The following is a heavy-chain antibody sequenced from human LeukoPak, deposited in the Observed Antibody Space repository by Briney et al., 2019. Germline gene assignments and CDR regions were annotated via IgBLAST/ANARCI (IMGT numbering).Heavy chain of an antibody. V-gene: IGHV3-30-3*01. J-gene: IGHJ4*02. CDR2: ISYDGSNK. CDR3: ARDLSEKYSSDY. Sequence: PGGSLRLSCAASGFTFISYVMHWVRQAPGKGLEWVAVISYDGSNKYYADSVKGRFTISRDNSKNTLYLQMNSLRAEDTAVYYCARDLSEKYSSDYWGQGTLVTVSS. CDR1: GFTFISYV. D-gene: IGHD2-15*01.